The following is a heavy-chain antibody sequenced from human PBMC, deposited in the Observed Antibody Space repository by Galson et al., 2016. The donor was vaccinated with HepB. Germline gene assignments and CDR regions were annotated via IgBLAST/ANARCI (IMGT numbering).Heavy chain of an antibody. CDR2: ISDSGSRT. CDR1: GFSFSDSY. CDR3: STCHFYWTGYAYRDGLDV. D-gene: IGHD3/OR15-3a*01. V-gene: IGHV3-11*01. Sequence: SLRLSCAASGFSFSDSYISWIRRAPGKGLEWISYISDSGSRTYYADSVKGRFTMSRDNARKSAYLHLNSLRVEDTAVYYCSTCHFYWTGYAYRDGLDVWGQGTTATVSS. J-gene: IGHJ6*02.